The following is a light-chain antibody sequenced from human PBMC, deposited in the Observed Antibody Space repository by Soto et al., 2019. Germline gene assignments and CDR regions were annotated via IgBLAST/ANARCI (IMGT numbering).Light chain of an antibody. J-gene: IGKJ5*01. V-gene: IGKV3-20*01. Sequence: VLTQSPCTLSLSPGERATLSCRASQSVSSSYLAWYQQKPGQAPRLLIYGASSRATGIPDRFSGSGSGTDFTLTITRLEPEDFAVYYCQQYGSSPIPFGQGTRLAIK. CDR3: QQYGSSPIP. CDR1: QSVSSSY. CDR2: GAS.